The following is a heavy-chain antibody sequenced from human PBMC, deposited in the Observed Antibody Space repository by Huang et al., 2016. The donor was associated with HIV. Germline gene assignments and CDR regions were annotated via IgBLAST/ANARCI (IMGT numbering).Heavy chain of an antibody. V-gene: IGHV4-34*01. CDR2: INHSEST. J-gene: IGHJ6*03. Sequence: QVQLQQWGAGLLRPSETLSLTCAVYGGSFSGYYGTWIRQPPGKGLEWFGEINHSESTNYNPSLKSRVTISVDTSRNQFSLTLTSVTAADTAVYYCARGQGGYYYYYMDVWGKGTTVTVSS. CDR3: ARGQGGYYYYYMDV. CDR1: GGSFSGYY.